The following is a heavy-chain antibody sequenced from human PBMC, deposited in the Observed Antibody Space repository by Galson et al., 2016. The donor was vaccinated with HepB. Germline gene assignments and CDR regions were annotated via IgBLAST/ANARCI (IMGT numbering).Heavy chain of an antibody. D-gene: IGHD2-15*01. J-gene: IGHJ4*02. Sequence: SLRLSCAASGFTFSDYVMSWVRQAPGKGLEWVSTISASADETHYTDSGKGRFTISRDNSKNMLYLQVDSLGAEDTAVYYCAKDAFCGGGSCYGFDSWGQGTLVTVSS. CDR1: GFTFSDYV. V-gene: IGHV3-23*01. CDR3: AKDAFCGGGSCYGFDS. CDR2: ISASADET.